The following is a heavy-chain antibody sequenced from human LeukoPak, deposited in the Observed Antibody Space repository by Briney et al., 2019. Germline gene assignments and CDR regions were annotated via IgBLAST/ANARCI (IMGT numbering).Heavy chain of an antibody. CDR1: GFTFSSYA. CDR3: AARSGWNDYFDY. Sequence: GGSLRLSCAASGFTFSSYAMSWVRQAPGKGLEWVSAISGSGGSTYYADSVKGRFTISRDNSKNTLYVQMNSLRAEDTAVYYCAARSGWNDYFDYWGQGTLVTVSS. V-gene: IGHV3-23*01. J-gene: IGHJ4*02. D-gene: IGHD6-19*01. CDR2: ISGSGGST.